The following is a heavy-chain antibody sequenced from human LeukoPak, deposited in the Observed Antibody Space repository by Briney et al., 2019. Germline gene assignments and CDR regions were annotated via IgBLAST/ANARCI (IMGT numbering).Heavy chain of an antibody. Sequence: SETLSLTCAVYGGSFSGYYWSWIRQPPGKGLEWIGEISHSGSTNYNPSLKSRVTISVDTSKNQFSLKLSSVTAADTAVYYCARGHGYYYYGMDVWGKGTTVTVSS. CDR1: GGSFSGYY. CDR3: ARGHGYYYYGMDV. J-gene: IGHJ6*04. CDR2: ISHSGST. V-gene: IGHV4-34*01.